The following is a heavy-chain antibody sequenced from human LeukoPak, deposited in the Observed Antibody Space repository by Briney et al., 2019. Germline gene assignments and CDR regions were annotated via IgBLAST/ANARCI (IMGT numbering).Heavy chain of an antibody. D-gene: IGHD1-26*01. CDR1: GGSISTYY. CDR3: AGTTGRYFEY. J-gene: IGHJ4*02. CDR2: IYASGSV. V-gene: IGHV4-4*07. Sequence: PSETLSLTCTVSGGSISTYYWNWIRQSAGKGLELVGRIYASGSVNYNPSLKNRLTMSIDTSKNQFSLKLNSVSAADTAVYYCAGTTGRYFEYWGQGILVTVSS.